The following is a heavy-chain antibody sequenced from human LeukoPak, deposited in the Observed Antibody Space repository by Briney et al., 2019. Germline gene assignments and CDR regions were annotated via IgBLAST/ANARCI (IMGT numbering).Heavy chain of an antibody. V-gene: IGHV3-7*01. D-gene: IGHD3-10*01. CDR2: IKQDGSEK. CDR3: ASGEVVLDY. CDR1: GFTLSSYW. Sequence: GGSLRLSCAASGFTLSSYWMSWVRQAPGKGLEWVANIKQDGSEKYYVDSVKGRFTISRDNAKNSLYLQMNSLRAEDTAVYYCASGEVVLDYWGQGTLVTVSS. J-gene: IGHJ4*02.